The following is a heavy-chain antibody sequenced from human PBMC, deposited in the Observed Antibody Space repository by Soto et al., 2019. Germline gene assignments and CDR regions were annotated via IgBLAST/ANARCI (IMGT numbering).Heavy chain of an antibody. J-gene: IGHJ4*02. CDR3: ARDRGVGANPH. CDR2: ISAYNGNT. D-gene: IGHD1-26*01. Sequence: QVQLVQSGAEVKKPGASVKVSCKASGYTFTSYGISWVRQAPGQGLEWMGWISAYNGNTNDAQKLQGRATMTTDTSTSTGYMELRSLRSDDTAVDYCARDRGVGANPHWGQGTLVTVSS. CDR1: GYTFTSYG. V-gene: IGHV1-18*01.